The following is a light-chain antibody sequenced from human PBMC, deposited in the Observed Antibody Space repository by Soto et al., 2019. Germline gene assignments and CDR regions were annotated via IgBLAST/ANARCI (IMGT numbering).Light chain of an antibody. Sequence: DIQMTQSPGSLSASVGDRVTITCRASQSITKNLNWYQYKPGKAPELLIYQASDSQVGVPSRFSGSGSGTDFTRIISGLQPEDFATYFCQQSYSSPYTFGQGTKVEIK. CDR3: QQSYSSPYT. V-gene: IGKV1-39*01. J-gene: IGKJ2*01. CDR2: QAS. CDR1: QSITKN.